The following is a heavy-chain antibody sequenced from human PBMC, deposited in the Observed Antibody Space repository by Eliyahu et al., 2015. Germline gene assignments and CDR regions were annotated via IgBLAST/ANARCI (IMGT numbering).Heavy chain of an antibody. CDR2: ISGSGGST. D-gene: IGHD3-16*01. Sequence: AISGSGGSTYYADSVKGRFTISRDNSKNTLYLQMNSLRAEDTAVYYCAKYGSPFWRGLWGRGAFDIWGQGTMVTVSS. V-gene: IGHV3-23*01. J-gene: IGHJ3*02. CDR3: AKYGSPFWRGLWGRGAFDI.